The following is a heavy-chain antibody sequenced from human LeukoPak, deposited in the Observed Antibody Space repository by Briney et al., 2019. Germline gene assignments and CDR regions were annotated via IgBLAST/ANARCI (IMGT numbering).Heavy chain of an antibody. V-gene: IGHV4-4*07. CDR1: GGSMNNFY. Sequence: PSETLSLTCTVSGGSMNNFYWGWIRQPAEKGLEWIGRLRTTGSTNYNPSLKSRVTISVDTSKNQFSLKLSSVTAADTAVYYCARARGYSYGYFNWGQGTLVTVSS. CDR3: ARARGYSYGYFN. CDR2: LRTTGST. J-gene: IGHJ4*02. D-gene: IGHD5-18*01.